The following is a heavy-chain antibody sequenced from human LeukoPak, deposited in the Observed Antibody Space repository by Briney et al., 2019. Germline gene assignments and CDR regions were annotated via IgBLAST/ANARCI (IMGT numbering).Heavy chain of an antibody. J-gene: IGHJ5*02. V-gene: IGHV3-7*01. CDR2: IKQDGSEK. Sequence: GGSLRLSCAASGFTFSSYWMSWVRQAPGKGLEWVANIKQDGSEKYYVDSVKGRFTISRDNAKNSLYLQMNSLRAEDTAVYYCARDWSSSWPLGWFDPWGQGTLVTVSS. CDR1: GFTFSSYW. D-gene: IGHD6-13*01. CDR3: ARDWSSSWPLGWFDP.